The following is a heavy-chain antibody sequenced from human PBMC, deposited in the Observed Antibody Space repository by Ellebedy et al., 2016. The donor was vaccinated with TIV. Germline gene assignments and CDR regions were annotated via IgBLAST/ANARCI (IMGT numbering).Heavy chain of an antibody. CDR2: INHGGSDK. J-gene: IGHJ3*02. Sequence: GGSLRLSCVASGISFRSYWMTWVRQAPGKGLEWVANINHGGSDKYYVDSVKGRFTVSRDNAKNSLFLQMRSLRAEDTALYYCATDGSYGDYRSPTHAFEMWGQGTMVTVSS. D-gene: IGHD4-17*01. CDR1: GISFRSYW. CDR3: ATDGSYGDYRSPTHAFEM. V-gene: IGHV3-7*01.